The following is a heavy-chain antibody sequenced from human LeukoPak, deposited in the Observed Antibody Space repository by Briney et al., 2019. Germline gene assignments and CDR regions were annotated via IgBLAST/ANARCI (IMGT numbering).Heavy chain of an antibody. CDR2: INPNSGGT. J-gene: IGHJ4*02. CDR1: GYTFTGYY. D-gene: IGHD2-15*01. Sequence: ASVKVSCKASGYTFTGYYMHWVRQAPGQGLEWMGWINPNSGGTNYAQKFQGRVTMTRDTSISTAYMELSRPRSDDTAVYYCARGWSKGGFAFDYWGQGTLVTVSS. V-gene: IGHV1-2*02. CDR3: ARGWSKGGFAFDY.